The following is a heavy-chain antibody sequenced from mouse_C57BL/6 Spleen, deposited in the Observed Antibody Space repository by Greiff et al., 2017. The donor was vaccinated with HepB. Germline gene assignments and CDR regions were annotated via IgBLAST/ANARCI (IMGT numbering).Heavy chain of an antibody. Sequence: QVQLQQPGAELVKPGASVKMSCKASGYTFTSYWITWVKQRPGQGLEWIGDIYPGSGSTNYNEKFKSKATLTVDTSSRTAYMQLSSLTSEDSAVYYCALYYGNYFYYAMDYWGQGTSVTVSS. V-gene: IGHV1-55*01. CDR3: ALYYGNYFYYAMDY. D-gene: IGHD2-1*01. CDR2: IYPGSGST. CDR1: GYTFTSYW. J-gene: IGHJ4*01.